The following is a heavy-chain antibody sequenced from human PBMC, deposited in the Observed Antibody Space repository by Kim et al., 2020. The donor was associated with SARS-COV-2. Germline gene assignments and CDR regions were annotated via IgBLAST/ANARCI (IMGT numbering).Heavy chain of an antibody. J-gene: IGHJ4*02. V-gene: IGHV7-4-1*02. CDR2: INTNTGNP. CDR3: ARRYGSGSYYSAYFDY. CDR1: GYIFPSYA. D-gene: IGHD3-10*01. Sequence: ASVKVSCKASGYIFPSYAMNWVRQAPGQGLEWMGWINTNTGNPTYAQGFTGRFVFSLDTSVSTAYLQISSLKAEDTAVYYCARRYGSGSYYSAYFDYWGQGTLVTVSS.